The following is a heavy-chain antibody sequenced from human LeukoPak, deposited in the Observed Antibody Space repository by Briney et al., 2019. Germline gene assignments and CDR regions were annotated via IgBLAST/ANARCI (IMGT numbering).Heavy chain of an antibody. CDR1: GGSISNGSYY. V-gene: IGHV4-61*02. CDR3: ARVYDFWSGYFYYYYMDV. Sequence: SETLSLTCIVSGGSISNGSYYWSWIRQPAGKGLEWIGRIYISGSASYNPSLKSRVTFSVDTSKNQFSLKLTSVTAADTAVYYCARVYDFWSGYFYYYYMDVWGKGTTVTVSS. D-gene: IGHD3-3*01. J-gene: IGHJ6*03. CDR2: IYISGSA.